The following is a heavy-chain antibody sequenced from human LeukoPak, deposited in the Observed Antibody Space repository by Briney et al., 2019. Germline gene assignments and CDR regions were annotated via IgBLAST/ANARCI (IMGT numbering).Heavy chain of an antibody. J-gene: IGHJ4*02. Sequence: ASVKVSCKASGYTFTSYDINWVRQATGQGLEWMGWMNPNSGNTGYAQKFQGRVTMTRNTSISTAYMELSSLRSEDTAVYYCASAPVTIFGASYYFDYWRPGTLVTVSS. CDR3: ASAPVTIFGASYYFDY. CDR2: MNPNSGNT. CDR1: GYTFTSYD. V-gene: IGHV1-8*01. D-gene: IGHD3-3*01.